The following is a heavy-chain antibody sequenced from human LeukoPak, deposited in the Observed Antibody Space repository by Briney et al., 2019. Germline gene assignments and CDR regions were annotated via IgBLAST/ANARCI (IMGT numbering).Heavy chain of an antibody. D-gene: IGHD3-22*01. Sequence: PGGSLRLSCAASGFTFSSYSMKWVRQAPGKGLEWVSSISSSSSYIYYADSVKGRFTISRDNAKNSLYLQMNSLRAEDTAVYYCARADSSGYYSYWGQGTLVTVSS. J-gene: IGHJ4*02. CDR3: ARADSSGYYSY. CDR1: GFTFSSYS. CDR2: ISSSSSYI. V-gene: IGHV3-21*01.